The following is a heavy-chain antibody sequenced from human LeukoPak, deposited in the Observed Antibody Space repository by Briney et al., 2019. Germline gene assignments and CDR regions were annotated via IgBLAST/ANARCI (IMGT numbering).Heavy chain of an antibody. CDR3: ATTYGDYDQGDY. CDR2: IWYDGSNK. V-gene: IGHV3-33*01. D-gene: IGHD4-17*01. Sequence: GGSLRLSCAASGFTFSSYGMHWVRQAPGKGLEWVAVIWYDGSNKYYADSVKGRFTISRDNSKNTLYLQMNSLRAEDTAVYYRATTYGDYDQGDYWGQGTLVTVSS. CDR1: GFTFSSYG. J-gene: IGHJ4*02.